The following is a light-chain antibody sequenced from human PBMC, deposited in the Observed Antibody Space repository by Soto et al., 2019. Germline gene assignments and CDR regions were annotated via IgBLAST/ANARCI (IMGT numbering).Light chain of an antibody. J-gene: IGKJ1*01. Sequence: EIVMTQSPATLSVSPGDTATLSCRASQSLGGNLAWYQQTPGQAPRLLIFRASSRATGVPARFSASGSGTEFTLTISGLQSEDFAVYYCQQYSNWPPWTFGPGTKVDIK. V-gene: IGKV3-15*01. CDR3: QQYSNWPPWT. CDR1: QSLGGN. CDR2: RAS.